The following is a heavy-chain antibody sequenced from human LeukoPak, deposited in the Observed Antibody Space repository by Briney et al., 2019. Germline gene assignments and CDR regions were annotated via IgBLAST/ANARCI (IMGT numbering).Heavy chain of an antibody. Sequence: GGSLRLSCAASGFTFSSYWMHWVRQAPGKGLAWVSRINSDGSSTSYADSVKGRFTISRDNAKNTLYLQMNSLRAEDTAVYYCARGTTVVTPVFDYWGQGTLVTVSS. CDR2: INSDGSST. CDR3: ARGTTVVTPVFDY. J-gene: IGHJ4*02. V-gene: IGHV3-74*01. D-gene: IGHD4-23*01. CDR1: GFTFSSYW.